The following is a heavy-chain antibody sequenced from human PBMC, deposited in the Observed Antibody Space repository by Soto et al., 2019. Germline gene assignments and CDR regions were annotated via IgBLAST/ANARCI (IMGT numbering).Heavy chain of an antibody. CDR3: AKEYSSGWSYYFDY. CDR2: ISYDGSNK. J-gene: IGHJ4*02. Sequence: QVQLVESGGGVVQPGRSLRLSCAASGFTFSSYGMHWVRQAPGKGLEWVAVISYDGSNKYYADSVKGRFTISRDNSKNTLYLQMNSLRAEDTAVYYCAKEYSSGWSYYFDYWGQGTLVTVSS. V-gene: IGHV3-30*18. CDR1: GFTFSSYG. D-gene: IGHD6-19*01.